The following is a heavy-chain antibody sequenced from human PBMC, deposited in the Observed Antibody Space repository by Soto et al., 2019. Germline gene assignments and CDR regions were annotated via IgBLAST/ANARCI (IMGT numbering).Heavy chain of an antibody. Sequence: GGSLRPSRETSGFSFSSYDMHWGRQAPGKGLGWVVEISYDGTNKHYAGSVKGRFIVSRDNSKNTVYLQMNSLRGEDAAVYYCAKEILSGYECFDYRGQGTLVTVSS. D-gene: IGHD5-12*01. CDR2: ISYDGTNK. CDR1: GFSFSSYD. CDR3: AKEILSGYECFDY. V-gene: IGHV3-30*18. J-gene: IGHJ4*02.